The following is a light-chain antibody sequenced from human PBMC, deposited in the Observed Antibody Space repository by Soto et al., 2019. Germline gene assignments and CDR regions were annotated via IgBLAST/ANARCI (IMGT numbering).Light chain of an antibody. V-gene: IGKV1-5*03. Sequence: DIQMTQSPSTLSASVGDRVTINCRARQSISGWLAWFQQKLGKAPRLLIFTPSSLDIGVPSRYSGSGSGTQFTLTISSLQPDDFAPYYCQEYNSFPWTFGQGTKVEIK. CDR3: QEYNSFPWT. CDR2: TPS. J-gene: IGKJ1*01. CDR1: QSISGW.